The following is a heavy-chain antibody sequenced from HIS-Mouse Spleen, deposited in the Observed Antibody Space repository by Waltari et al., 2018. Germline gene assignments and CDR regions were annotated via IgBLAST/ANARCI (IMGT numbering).Heavy chain of an antibody. J-gene: IGHJ4*02. CDR2: IDWDDDK. V-gene: IGHV2-70*15. D-gene: IGHD6-19*01. CDR3: ARIAEGYSSGWYAFDY. Sequence: QVTLRESGPALGKPTQTLTLTRTFAGFSLSISGMCVSWIRQPPGKALEWLARIDWDDDKYYSTSLKTRLTISKDTSKNQVVLTMTNMDPVETATYYCARIAEGYSSGWYAFDYWGQGTLVTVSS. CDR1: GFSLSISGMC.